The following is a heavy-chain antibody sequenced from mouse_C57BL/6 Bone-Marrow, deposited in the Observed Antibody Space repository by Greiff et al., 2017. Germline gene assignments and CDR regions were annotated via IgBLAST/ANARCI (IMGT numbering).Heavy chain of an antibody. CDR3: ASHDVSSFAY. CDR2: IRNKANGYTT. D-gene: IGHD2-3*01. J-gene: IGHJ3*01. CDR1: GFTFTDYY. Sequence: EVMLVESGGGLVQPGGSLSLSCAASGFTFTDYYMSWVRQPPGKALEWLGFIRNKANGYTTEYSASVKGRFTISRDNSQSILYLQMNALSAEDSASYYCASHDVSSFAYWGQGTLVTVSA. V-gene: IGHV7-3*01.